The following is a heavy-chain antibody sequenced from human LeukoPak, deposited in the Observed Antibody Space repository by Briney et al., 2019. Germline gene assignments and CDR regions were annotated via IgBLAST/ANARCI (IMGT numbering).Heavy chain of an antibody. CDR1: GFTFSSYS. Sequence: PGGSLRLSCAASGFTFSSYSMNWVRQAPGKGLEWVSSISSSSSYIYYADSVKGRFTISRDNAKNSLYLQMNSLRAEDTAVYYCARELRLVSGWFDPWGQGTLVTVSS. V-gene: IGHV3-21*01. J-gene: IGHJ5*02. D-gene: IGHD3-3*01. CDR2: ISSSSSYI. CDR3: ARELRLVSGWFDP.